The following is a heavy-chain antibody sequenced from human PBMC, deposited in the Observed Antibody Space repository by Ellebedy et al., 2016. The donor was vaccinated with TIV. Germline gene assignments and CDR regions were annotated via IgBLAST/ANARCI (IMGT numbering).Heavy chain of an antibody. CDR3: ARDRRPQGSSWPGWFDP. Sequence: SETLSLTXTVSGGSISSYYWSWIRQPPGKGLEWIGYIYYSGSTNYNPSLKSRVTISVDTSKNQFSLKLSSVTAADTAVYYCARDRRPQGSSWPGWFDPWGQGTLVTVSS. J-gene: IGHJ5*02. V-gene: IGHV4-59*01. D-gene: IGHD6-13*01. CDR2: IYYSGST. CDR1: GGSISSYY.